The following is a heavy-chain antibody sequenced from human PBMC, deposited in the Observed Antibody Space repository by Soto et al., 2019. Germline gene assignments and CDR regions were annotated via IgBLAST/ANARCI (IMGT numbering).Heavy chain of an antibody. J-gene: IGHJ4*02. CDR1: GFTFSSYG. CDR3: AKDLDPARGLRYSSSGRGDY. D-gene: IGHD6-13*01. CDR2: ISYDGSNK. V-gene: IGHV3-30*18. Sequence: GGSLRLSCAASGFTFSSYGMHWVRQAPGKGLEWVAVISYDGSNKYYADSVKGRFTISRDNSKNTLYLQMNSLRAEDTAVYYCAKDLDPARGLRYSSSGRGDYWGQGTLVTVSS.